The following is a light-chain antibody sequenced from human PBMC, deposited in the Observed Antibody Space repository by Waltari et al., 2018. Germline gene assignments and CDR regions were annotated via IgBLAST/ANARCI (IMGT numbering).Light chain of an antibody. V-gene: IGKV1-5*03. CDR2: KAS. J-gene: IGKJ3*01. Sequence: DIQMPQSPSTVSASVGDRVNITCRASQSISRWLAWYQQKPGKAPKLLIHKASSLQSGVPSRFSGSGSGTEFTLNITSLQPDDFATYYCQHYNSFSALFTFGPGTQVDIK. CDR3: QHYNSFSALFT. CDR1: QSISRW.